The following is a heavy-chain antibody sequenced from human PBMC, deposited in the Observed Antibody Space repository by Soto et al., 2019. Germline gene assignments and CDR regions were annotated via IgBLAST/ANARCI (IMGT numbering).Heavy chain of an antibody. J-gene: IGHJ6*02. D-gene: IGHD3-22*01. V-gene: IGHV3-30*18. Sequence: PWGSLRLFCASCGFILSSYDMHLARQAPGNGTDLVGVISYGGIKKYYADSGKGRFTISRDNSKNTLYLQFNSLRAEDTALYYCAKYRSAADFTMIVAVEDGGMDIWGQGTPVTGSS. CDR1: GFILSSYD. CDR3: AKYRSAADFTMIVAVEDGGMDI. CDR2: ISYGGIKK.